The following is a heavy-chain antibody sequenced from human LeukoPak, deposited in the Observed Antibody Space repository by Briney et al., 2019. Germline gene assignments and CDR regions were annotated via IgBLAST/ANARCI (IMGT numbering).Heavy chain of an antibody. J-gene: IGHJ4*02. V-gene: IGHV3-66*01. CDR2: IYSGGST. CDR3: ARDHGN. CDR1: GFTFSSYA. Sequence: GGSLRLSCAASGFTFSSYAMRWVRQAPGKGLEWVSVIYSGGSTYYADSVKGRFTISRDNSKNTLYLQMNSLRAEDTAVYYCARDHGNWGQGTLVTVSS.